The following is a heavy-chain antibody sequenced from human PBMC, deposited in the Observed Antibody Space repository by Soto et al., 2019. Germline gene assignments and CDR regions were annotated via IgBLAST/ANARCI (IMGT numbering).Heavy chain of an antibody. CDR2: INSDGSST. CDR3: ARDRRGAYYYYGMDV. V-gene: IGHV3-74*01. CDR1: GFTFSSYW. Sequence: GGSLRLSCAASGFTFSSYWMHWVRQAPGKGLVWVSRINSDGSSTSYADSVKGRFTISRDNAKNTLYLQMNSLRAEDTAVYYCARDRRGAYYYYGMDVWGQGTTVTVSS. J-gene: IGHJ6*02. D-gene: IGHD1-26*01.